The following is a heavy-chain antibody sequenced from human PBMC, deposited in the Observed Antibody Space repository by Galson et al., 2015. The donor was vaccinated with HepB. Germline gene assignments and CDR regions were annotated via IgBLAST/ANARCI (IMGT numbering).Heavy chain of an antibody. Sequence: SLRLSCAASGFTFSSYAMHWVRQAPGKGLEWVAVISYDGSNKYYADSVKGRFTISRDNSKNTLYLQMNSLRAEDTAVYYCARHWGTGWIQLSSPDYWGQGTLVTVSS. CDR3: ARHWGTGWIQLSSPDY. CDR2: ISYDGSNK. J-gene: IGHJ4*02. CDR1: GFTFSSYA. D-gene: IGHD5-18*01. V-gene: IGHV3-30-3*01.